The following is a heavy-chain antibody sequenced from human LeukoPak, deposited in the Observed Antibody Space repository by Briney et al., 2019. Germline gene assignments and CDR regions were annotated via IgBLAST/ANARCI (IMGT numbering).Heavy chain of an antibody. V-gene: IGHV3-23*01. CDR2: ISSSGYNT. J-gene: IGHJ4*02. D-gene: IGHD2-15*01. CDR1: VFIFSSYA. CDR3: ATDSGTSRNYIALVAATHF. Sequence: TGGSLRLSCAASVFIFSSYAICSVRQAPGKGLEWVSGISSSGYNTYHADSVKGRFTISRDNSKNTLYLLMNSLRSEDNAVYYCATDSGTSRNYIALVAATHFWGQGTLLTVSS.